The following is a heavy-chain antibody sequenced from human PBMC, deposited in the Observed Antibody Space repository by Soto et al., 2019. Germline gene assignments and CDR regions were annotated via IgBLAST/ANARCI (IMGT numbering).Heavy chain of an antibody. CDR3: ARGSARQYYYYYYGMDV. CDR2: IRGDNGNT. D-gene: IGHD6-6*01. J-gene: IGHJ6*02. Sequence: ASVKVSCKTSGYTFATYGLSWVRQAPGQGLEWMGWIRGDNGNTDYAQKIQGRVTMTTDTSTSTAYMELRSLRSDDTAVYYCARGSARQYYYYYYGMDVWGQGTTVTVSS. V-gene: IGHV1-18*04. CDR1: GYTFATYG.